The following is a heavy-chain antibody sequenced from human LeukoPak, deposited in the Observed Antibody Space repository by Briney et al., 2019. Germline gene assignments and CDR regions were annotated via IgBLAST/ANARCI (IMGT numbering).Heavy chain of an antibody. J-gene: IGHJ6*03. Sequence: ASVKVSCKASGGTFSSYAISWVRQAPGQGLEWMGWISPNSGNTKSAQKFQGRVTMTTDTSTSTAYMELRSLRSDDTAVYYCARQGVTAAENNYFYYYMDFWGKGTTVTVSS. CDR1: GGTFSSYA. D-gene: IGHD6-13*01. CDR3: ARQGVTAAENNYFYYYMDF. CDR2: ISPNSGNT. V-gene: IGHV1-18*01.